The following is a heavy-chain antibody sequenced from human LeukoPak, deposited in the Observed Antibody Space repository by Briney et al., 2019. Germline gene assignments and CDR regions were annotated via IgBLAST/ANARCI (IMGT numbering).Heavy chain of an antibody. J-gene: IGHJ4*02. V-gene: IGHV4-31*03. Sequence: SQTLSLTCTVSGGSIGSGGYYWSWIREHPGKGLEWIGYIYYSGSTYYNPSLKSRVTISVDTSKNQFSLKLSSVTAADTAVYYCASVVASDSSGYYYEYWGQGTLVTVSS. CDR2: IYYSGST. D-gene: IGHD3-22*01. CDR1: GGSIGSGGYY. CDR3: ASVVASDSSGYYYEY.